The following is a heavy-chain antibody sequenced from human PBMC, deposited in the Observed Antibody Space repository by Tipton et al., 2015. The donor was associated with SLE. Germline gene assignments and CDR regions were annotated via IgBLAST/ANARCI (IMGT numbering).Heavy chain of an antibody. J-gene: IGHJ6*02. CDR2: ISSSSSYI. CDR1: GFTFSSYS. V-gene: IGHV3-21*01. Sequence: SLRLSCAASGFTFSSYSMNWVRQAPGKGLEWVSSISSSSSYIYYAGSVKGRFTISRDNAKNTAYLQLHSLGSEDTAVFYCAKAPVQHHYYYAMDVWGPGTTVTVSS. CDR3: AKAPVQHHYYYAMDV. D-gene: IGHD2-2*01.